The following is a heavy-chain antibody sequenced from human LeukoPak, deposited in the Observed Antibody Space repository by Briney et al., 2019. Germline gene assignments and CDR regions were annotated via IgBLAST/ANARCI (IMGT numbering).Heavy chain of an antibody. CDR2: IYSGGST. CDR3: ARGASGVYTVTTSWFDP. D-gene: IGHD4-17*01. V-gene: IGHV3-53*01. J-gene: IGHJ5*02. CDR1: GFTVSSNY. Sequence: GGSLRLSCAASGFTVSSNYMSWVRQAPGKGLEWVSVIYSGGSTYYADSVKGRFTISRDNSKNTLYLQMNSLRAEDTAVYYCARGASGVYTVTTSWFDPWGQGTLVTVSS.